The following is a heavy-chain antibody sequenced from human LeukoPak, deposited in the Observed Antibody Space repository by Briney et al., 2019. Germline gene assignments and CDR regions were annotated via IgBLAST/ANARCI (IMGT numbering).Heavy chain of an antibody. CDR3: ARDYYDSSGYSRFDP. D-gene: IGHD3-22*01. Sequence: PGRSLRLSCAASGFTFSSYDMHWVRQAPGKGPEWVAVISYDGSNKDYADSVRGRFTISRDNSKSTLYLQMNSLRADDTAVYYCARDYYDSSGYSRFDPWGQGTLVTVSS. CDR2: ISYDGSNK. V-gene: IGHV3-30*04. J-gene: IGHJ5*02. CDR1: GFTFSSYD.